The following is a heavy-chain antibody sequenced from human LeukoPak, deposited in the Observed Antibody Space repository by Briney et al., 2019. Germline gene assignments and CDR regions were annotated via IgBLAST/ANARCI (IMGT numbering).Heavy chain of an antibody. V-gene: IGHV3-23*01. Sequence: PGGSLRLSCAASGFTFSSYAMSWVRQAPGKGLEWVSAISGSGGSTYYADSVKGRFTISRDNSKNTLYLQMNSLRAEDTAVYYCAKDPYDFPSYGPGANWFDPWGQGTLVTVSS. D-gene: IGHD3-3*01. CDR2: ISGSGGST. CDR1: GFTFSSYA. CDR3: AKDPYDFPSYGPGANWFDP. J-gene: IGHJ5*02.